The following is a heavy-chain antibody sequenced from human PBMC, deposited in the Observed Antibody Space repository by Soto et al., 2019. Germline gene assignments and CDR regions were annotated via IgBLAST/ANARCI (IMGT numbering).Heavy chain of an antibody. D-gene: IGHD2-2*01. Sequence: ASVKVSCKASGYTFTSYGISWVRQAPGQGLEWMGWISAYNGNTNYAQKLQGRVTMTTDTSTSTAYMELRSLRSDDTAVYYCARVTCSSTSCYAGWFDPWGQGTLVTVS. CDR2: ISAYNGNT. V-gene: IGHV1-18*01. CDR3: ARVTCSSTSCYAGWFDP. J-gene: IGHJ5*02. CDR1: GYTFTSYG.